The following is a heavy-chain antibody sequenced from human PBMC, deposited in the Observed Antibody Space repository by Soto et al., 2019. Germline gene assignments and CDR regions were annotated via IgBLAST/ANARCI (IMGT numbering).Heavy chain of an antibody. CDR3: AKGRSYYYYYGEDV. Sequence: GGSLRLSCAASGFTFGSYSMNWVRQAPGQGLQWVSYISSSSSTIYYADSVKGRFTISRDNAKNSLYLQMNSLRAEDTALYYCAKGRSYYYYYGEDVWGQGTTVTVSS. CDR1: GFTFGSYS. V-gene: IGHV3-48*01. CDR2: ISSSSSTI. J-gene: IGHJ6*02.